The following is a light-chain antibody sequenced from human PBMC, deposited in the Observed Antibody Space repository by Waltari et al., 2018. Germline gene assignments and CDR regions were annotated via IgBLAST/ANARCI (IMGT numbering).Light chain of an antibody. CDR1: QSVNNY. J-gene: IGKJ3*01. Sequence: EIVLTQSPGTLSLSPGERATLSCRASQSVNNYLAWFHQKPGQAPRLLIHGASSRATGIPDRISGSGSGTDFTLTISGLEPQDFAVYYCQQYSSSPLTFGPGTKVDIK. CDR3: QQYSSSPLT. V-gene: IGKV3-20*01. CDR2: GAS.